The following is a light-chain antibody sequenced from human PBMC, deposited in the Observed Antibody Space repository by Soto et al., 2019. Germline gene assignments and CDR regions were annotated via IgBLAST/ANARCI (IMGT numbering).Light chain of an antibody. J-gene: IGLJ2*01. CDR3: SSYSSSTTHVV. CDR2: DVT. Sequence: QSALTQPASVSGSPGRSVTISCTGTSSDVGDFNYVSWYQHLPGRAPKLIIYDVTNRPSGISYRFSASKSGRTASLTFSGLQAEDEAYYYCSSYSSSTTHVVFGGGTKLTVL. V-gene: IGLV2-14*03. CDR1: SSDVGDFNY.